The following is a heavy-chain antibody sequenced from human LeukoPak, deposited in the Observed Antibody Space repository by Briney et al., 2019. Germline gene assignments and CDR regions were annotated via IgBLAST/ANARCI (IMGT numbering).Heavy chain of an antibody. Sequence: GGSLRLSCAASGFTFSSYTMSWVRQAPGKGLEWVSTITTSDGNTYYADSVKGRFTVSRDNSKNTLFLQMNSLRAEDTAVYYCAKDGGLWVSAHWGDAWGRGTLVTVSS. CDR2: ITTSDGNT. D-gene: IGHD7-27*01. J-gene: IGHJ5*02. V-gene: IGHV3-23*01. CDR1: GFTFSSYT. CDR3: AKDGGLWVSAHWGDA.